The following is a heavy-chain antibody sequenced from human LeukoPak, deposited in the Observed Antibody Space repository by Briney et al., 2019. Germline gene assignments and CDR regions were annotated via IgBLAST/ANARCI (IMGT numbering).Heavy chain of an antibody. Sequence: PGGSLRLSCAASGFTFSDYALGWVRQAPGRGLEWVATLSGSGAGTYYSDSVQGRFTISRDNSKRTLFLQMNSLRAEDTAVYYCAKDGITIFGVARLSYGGRDAFDIWGQGTMVTVSS. CDR2: LSGSGAGT. V-gene: IGHV3-23*01. CDR3: AKDGITIFGVARLSYGGRDAFDI. CDR1: GFTFSDYA. D-gene: IGHD3-3*01. J-gene: IGHJ3*02.